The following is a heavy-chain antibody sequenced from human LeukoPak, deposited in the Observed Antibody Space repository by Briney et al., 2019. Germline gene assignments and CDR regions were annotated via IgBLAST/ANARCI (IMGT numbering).Heavy chain of an antibody. D-gene: IGHD4-17*01. V-gene: IGHV1-69*04. Sequence: SVKVSCKASGGTFSSYAISWVRQAPGQGLEWMGRIIPILGIANYAQKFQGRVTITADKSTSTAYMELSSLRSEDTAVYYCAREEDGDYEGYWGQGTLVTVSS. J-gene: IGHJ4*02. CDR2: IIPILGIA. CDR3: AREEDGDYEGY. CDR1: GGTFSSYA.